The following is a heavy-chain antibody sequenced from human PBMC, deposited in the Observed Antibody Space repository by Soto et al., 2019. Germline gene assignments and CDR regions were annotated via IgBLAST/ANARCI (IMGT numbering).Heavy chain of an antibody. CDR3: ARSRGGYFDY. CDR1: GGSISSYY. Sequence: QVQLQESGPGLVKPSETLSLTCTVSGGSISSYYWSWIRQPPGKGLEWIGYIYYSGSTNYNPSLKSRATIXXDTSKNQFSLKLSSVTAADTAVYYWARSRGGYFDYWGQGTLVTVSS. D-gene: IGHD3-16*01. CDR2: IYYSGST. V-gene: IGHV4-59*01. J-gene: IGHJ4*02.